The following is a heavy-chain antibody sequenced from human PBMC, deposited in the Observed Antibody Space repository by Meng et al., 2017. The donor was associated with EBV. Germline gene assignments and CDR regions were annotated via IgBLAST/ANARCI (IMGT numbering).Heavy chain of an antibody. V-gene: IGHV1-8*01. CDR2: MNPNSVNT. CDR3: ARGGAFDI. Sequence: VQVLQSGAEVNEPGYSVKCSFTASGYTFTIYVINGVRQATGQGLEWMGGMNPNSVNTGYAQKFQGRITMTRNTSISTAYMELISLRSEDTAVYYCARGGAFDIWGQGTMVTVSS. J-gene: IGHJ3*02. CDR1: GYTFTIYV.